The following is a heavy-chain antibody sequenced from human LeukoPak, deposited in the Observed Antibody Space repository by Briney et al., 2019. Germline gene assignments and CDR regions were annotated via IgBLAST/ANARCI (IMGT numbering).Heavy chain of an antibody. CDR1: GFIFRNYA. J-gene: IGHJ6*03. CDR3: ARDYVVRLGDYMDV. Sequence: PGRSLRLSCAASGFIFRNYAIHWVRQIPGKGLEWVATISSSGSHTYYADSVKGRFTISRDNSRTTLDLQMSSLRPEDTGLYYCARDYVVRLGDYMDVWGNGTTVIVSS. D-gene: IGHD3-10*01. V-gene: IGHV3-30*15. CDR2: ISSSGSHT.